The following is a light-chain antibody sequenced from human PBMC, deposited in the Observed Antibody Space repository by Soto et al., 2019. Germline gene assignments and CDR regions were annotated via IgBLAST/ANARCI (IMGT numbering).Light chain of an antibody. V-gene: IGKV1-33*01. Sequence: DIQMTQSPSSLSASVGDRVTITCQASQDISNYLNWYQQKPGKAPKLLIYDASNWETGVPSRFSGSGSGTDVTFTISSLQPEDIATYYCQQYGNLPLTVGGGTKVEIK. J-gene: IGKJ4*01. CDR1: QDISNY. CDR3: QQYGNLPLT. CDR2: DAS.